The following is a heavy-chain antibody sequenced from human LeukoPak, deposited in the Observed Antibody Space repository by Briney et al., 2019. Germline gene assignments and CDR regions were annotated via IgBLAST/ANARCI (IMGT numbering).Heavy chain of an antibody. Sequence: GGSLRLYCATPGFTFSSYEMNYARQAPGKGLEWLSYISSGGSTIYYADSVKGRFTISRDNAKNSLFLQMNSLRAEDTAVCYWARDYYHDFWGQGTLVTVSS. J-gene: IGHJ4*02. D-gene: IGHD3-22*01. V-gene: IGHV3-48*03. CDR3: ARDYYHDF. CDR2: ISSGGSTI. CDR1: GFTFSSYE.